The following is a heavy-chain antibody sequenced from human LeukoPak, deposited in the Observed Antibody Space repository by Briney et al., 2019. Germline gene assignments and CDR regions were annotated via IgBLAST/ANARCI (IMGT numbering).Heavy chain of an antibody. J-gene: IGHJ4*02. CDR3: VRNLAVAGTCFDS. Sequence: GGSLRLSCATSGFTFRNYWMSWVRQVPGTGLEWVANIKQDGSDRNYVTSVRGRFTISRDNAESSLYLQMNSLRAEDTAVYYCVRNLAVAGTCFDSWGQGTLVTVSS. D-gene: IGHD6-19*01. CDR1: GFTFRNYW. CDR2: IKQDGSDR. V-gene: IGHV3-7*03.